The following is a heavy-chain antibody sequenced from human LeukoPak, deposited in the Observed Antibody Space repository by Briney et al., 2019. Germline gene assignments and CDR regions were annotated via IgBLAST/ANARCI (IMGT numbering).Heavy chain of an antibody. D-gene: IGHD2-15*01. Sequence: SETLSLTCTVSGGSISSYYWSWIRQPPGKGLEWIGYIYYDGSTNYNPSLKSRVSISVDTSKNQFSLKLSSVTAADTAVYYCARGSGSGNWYFGLWGRGTLVTVSS. CDR3: ARGSGSGNWYFGL. V-gene: IGHV4-59*01. J-gene: IGHJ2*01. CDR2: IYYDGST. CDR1: GGSISSYY.